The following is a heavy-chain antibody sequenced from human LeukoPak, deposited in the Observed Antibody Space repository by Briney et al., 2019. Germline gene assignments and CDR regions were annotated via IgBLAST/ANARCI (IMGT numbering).Heavy chain of an antibody. CDR2: IYSGGST. Sequence: GGSLRLSRAASGVTVSSNYMSCVRQAPGRGLESVSVIYSGGSTYYSDSVKGRFTISRDNSKNTLFLQMNSLIPGDAAFDDCARGTVTMVDYWFQGTVVTVSS. D-gene: IGHD3-10*01. CDR1: GVTVSSNY. J-gene: IGHJ4*02. CDR3: ARGTVTMVDY. V-gene: IGHV3-66*01.